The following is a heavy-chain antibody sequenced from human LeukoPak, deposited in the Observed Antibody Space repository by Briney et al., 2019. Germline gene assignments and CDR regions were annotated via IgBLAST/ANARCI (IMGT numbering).Heavy chain of an antibody. J-gene: IGHJ3*02. CDR3: AGRIAAYRNLWDI. Sequence: NTSETLSLTCTVSGGSISSSSYYWGWIRQPPGKGLEWIGSIYYSGSTNYNPSLKSRVTISVDTSKNQFSLKLSSVTAADTAVYYCAGRIAAYRNLWDIWGQGTMVTVSS. V-gene: IGHV4-39*07. D-gene: IGHD6-13*01. CDR1: GGSISSSSYY. CDR2: IYYSGST.